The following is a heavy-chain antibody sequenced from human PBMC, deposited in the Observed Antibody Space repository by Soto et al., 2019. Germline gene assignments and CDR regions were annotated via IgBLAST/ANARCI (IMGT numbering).Heavy chain of an antibody. J-gene: IGHJ4*02. D-gene: IGHD3-10*01. CDR3: AKDSGVWVVDY. CDR2: ISYDGSNK. V-gene: IGHV3-30*18. CDR1: GFTFSSYG. Sequence: QVQLVESGGGVVQPGRSLRLSCAASGFTFSSYGMHWVRQAPGKGLEWVAVISYDGSNKYYADSVKGRFTISRDNSKNPLYLQMNSLRAEDTAVYYCAKDSGVWVVDYWGQGTLVTVSS.